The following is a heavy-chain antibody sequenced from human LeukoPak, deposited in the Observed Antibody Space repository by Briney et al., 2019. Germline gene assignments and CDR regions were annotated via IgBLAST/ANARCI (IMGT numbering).Heavy chain of an antibody. J-gene: IGHJ5*02. Sequence: ASVKVSCKASGYTFTTYAINWVRQAPGQGLEWMGWIGTSTGKPTYAQGFTEQFVFSLDASVSTAYLQISSLKAEDAAVYYCARDNYGAEEGIGSSLVWLDPWGQGTRVTVSS. CDR2: IGTSTGKP. CDR1: GYTFTTYA. V-gene: IGHV7-4-1*02. D-gene: IGHD4-11*01. CDR3: ARDNYGAEEGIGSSLVWLDP.